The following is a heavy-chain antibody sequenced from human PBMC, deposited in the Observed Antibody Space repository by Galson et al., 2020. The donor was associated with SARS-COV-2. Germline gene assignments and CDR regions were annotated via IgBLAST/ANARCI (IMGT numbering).Heavy chain of an antibody. J-gene: IGHJ3*02. CDR1: GYSISSGYY. V-gene: IGHV4-38-2*02. CDR3: ARDLSYDFWSGYSKTSDI. D-gene: IGHD3-3*01. Sequence: SETLSLTCTVSGYSISSGYYWGWIRQPPGKGLEWIGSIYHSGSTYYNPSLKSRVTISVDTSKHQFSLKLSSVTAADTAVYYCARDLSYDFWSGYSKTSDIWGQGTMVTVSS. CDR2: IYHSGST.